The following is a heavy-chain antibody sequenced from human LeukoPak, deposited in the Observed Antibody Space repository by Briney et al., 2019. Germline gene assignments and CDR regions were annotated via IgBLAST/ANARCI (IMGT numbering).Heavy chain of an antibody. Sequence: PSQTLSLTCTVSGGSISSGGYYWSWIRQPPGKGLEWIGEINHGGSTNYNPSLKSRVTISIDTSKNQFSLKLSSVTAADTAVYYCARAKSIEVAGYYYYYGMDVWGQGTTVTVSS. J-gene: IGHJ6*02. CDR3: ARAKSIEVAGYYYYYGMDV. CDR2: INHGGST. D-gene: IGHD6-19*01. V-gene: IGHV4-30-2*01. CDR1: GGSISSGGYY.